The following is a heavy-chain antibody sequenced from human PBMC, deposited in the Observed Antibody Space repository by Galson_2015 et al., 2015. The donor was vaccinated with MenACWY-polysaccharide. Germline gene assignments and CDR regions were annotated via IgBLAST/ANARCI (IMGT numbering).Heavy chain of an antibody. CDR1: EFIFSNFW. D-gene: IGHD4-23*01. J-gene: IGHJ4*02. CDR3: ARYGGNPSTYFDY. V-gene: IGHV3-7*01. Sequence: SLRLSCAASEFIFSNFWMSWVRQAPGKGLEWVANIKQDGGEKYYVDSVKGRFTISRDNAKNSVYLQMNSLRAEDTAIYYCARYGGNPSTYFDYWGRGTLVTVSS. CDR2: IKQDGGEK.